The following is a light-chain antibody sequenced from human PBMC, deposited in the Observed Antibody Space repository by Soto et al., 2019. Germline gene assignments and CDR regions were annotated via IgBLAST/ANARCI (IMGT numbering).Light chain of an antibody. Sequence: EIVLTQSPATLSLSPGESATLSCRASQSVSSYLAWYQQKPGQAPRLLIYDASNRATGIPARFSGSGSGTDFTLTISSLEPEDFAVYYCQQRNSWPPTFGGGTKVEIK. CDR2: DAS. CDR3: QQRNSWPPT. V-gene: IGKV3-11*01. CDR1: QSVSSY. J-gene: IGKJ4*01.